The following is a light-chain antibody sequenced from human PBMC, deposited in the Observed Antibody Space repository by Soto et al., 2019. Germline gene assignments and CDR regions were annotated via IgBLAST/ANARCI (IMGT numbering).Light chain of an antibody. Sequence: EIVMTQSAASLCVSPGEGGSLXCRASQSLGTNLGWYQQKPGQAPRLLIYGASSMAPGSPHRFSCSGSGTDFTRPISSVQPDDFATYYCQQYKSYPLTFGGGTKVDIK. CDR3: QQYKSYPLT. J-gene: IGKJ4*01. CDR1: QSLGTN. V-gene: IGKV3D-15*01. CDR2: GAS.